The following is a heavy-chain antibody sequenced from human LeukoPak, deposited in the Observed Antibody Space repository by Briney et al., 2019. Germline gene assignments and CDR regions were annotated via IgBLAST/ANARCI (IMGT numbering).Heavy chain of an antibody. CDR1: GFTFSSYA. V-gene: IGHV3-23*01. CDR2: VSANGVST. J-gene: IGHJ3*02. Sequence: GGSLRLSCAASGFTFSSYAMSWVRQAPEKGLEWVSAVSANGVSTYHADSVKGRLTISRDNSKNTVNLQMNSLRGEDTAVYYCVKVGGSGYYPDIWGQGTMVTVSS. D-gene: IGHD3-22*01. CDR3: VKVGGSGYYPDI.